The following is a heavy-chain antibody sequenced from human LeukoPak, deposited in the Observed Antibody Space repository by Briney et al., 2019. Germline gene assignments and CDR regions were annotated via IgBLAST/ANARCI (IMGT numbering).Heavy chain of an antibody. CDR3: ASPSGGGYVWC. CDR1: GFSVSSRS. CDR2: FYDGSKT. Sequence: GGSPRLSCAASGFSVSSRSMSWVRQAPGKGLEWVSVFYDGSKTYYADSVKGRFTISRDNSKNTLYLQMNSLRAEDTAVYYCASPSGGGYVWCWGQGTLVTVSS. J-gene: IGHJ4*02. V-gene: IGHV3-53*01. D-gene: IGHD5-12*01.